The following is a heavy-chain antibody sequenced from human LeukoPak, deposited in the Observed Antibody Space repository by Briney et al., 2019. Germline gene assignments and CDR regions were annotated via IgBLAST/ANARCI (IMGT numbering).Heavy chain of an antibody. CDR3: AREESGDYAY. V-gene: IGHV4-30-4*08. CDR2: IYYSGST. Sequence: SETLSLTCSVSGDSINSSSHYWTWIRHHPGKGLEWIGYIYYSGSTYYNPSLKSRVTISVDTSKNQFSLKLSSVTAADTAVYYCAREESGDYAYWGQGTLVTVSS. D-gene: IGHD4-17*01. J-gene: IGHJ4*02. CDR1: GDSINSSSHY.